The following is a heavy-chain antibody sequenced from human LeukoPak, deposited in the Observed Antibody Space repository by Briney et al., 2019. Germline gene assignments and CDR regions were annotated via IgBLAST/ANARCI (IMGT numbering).Heavy chain of an antibody. CDR1: GFTFSSYS. D-gene: IGHD6-19*01. CDR2: ISSSSSYI. CDR3: ARDPRAYSSGWYDNYYYGMDV. Sequence: PGGSLRLSCAASGFTFSSYSMNWVRQAPGKRLEWVSSISSSSSYIYYADSVKGRFTISRDNAKNSLYLQMNSLRAEDTAVYYCARDPRAYSSGWYDNYYYGMDVWGKGTTVTVSS. J-gene: IGHJ6*04. V-gene: IGHV3-21*01.